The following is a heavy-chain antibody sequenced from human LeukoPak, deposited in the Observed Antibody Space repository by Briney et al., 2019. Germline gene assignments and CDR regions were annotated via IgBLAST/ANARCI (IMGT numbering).Heavy chain of an antibody. J-gene: IGHJ3*02. D-gene: IGHD2-2*01. CDR3: AGEGVVPAAQKGYDAFDI. CDR1: GFTFSSYS. CDR2: ISSSSSYI. Sequence: GGSLRLSCAASGFTFSSYSMNWVRQAPGKGLEWVSSISSSSSYIYYADSVKGRFTISRDNAKNSLYLQMNSLRAEDTAVYYCAGEGVVPAAQKGYDAFDIWGQGTMVTVSS. V-gene: IGHV3-21*01.